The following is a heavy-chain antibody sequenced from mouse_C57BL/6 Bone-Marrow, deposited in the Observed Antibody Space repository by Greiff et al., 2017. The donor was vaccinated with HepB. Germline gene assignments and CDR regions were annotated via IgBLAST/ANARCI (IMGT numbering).Heavy chain of an antibody. CDR3: TRVILTGYYYAMDY. V-gene: IGHV5-9-1*02. Sequence: DVKLVESGAGLVKPGGSLKLSCAASGFTFSSYAMSWVRQTPEKRLEWVAYISSGGDYIYYADTVKGRFTISSDNARNTLYLQMSSLKSEDTAMYYCTRVILTGYYYAMDYWGQGTSVTVSS. D-gene: IGHD1-1*01. CDR1: GFTFSSYA. J-gene: IGHJ4*01. CDR2: ISSGGDYI.